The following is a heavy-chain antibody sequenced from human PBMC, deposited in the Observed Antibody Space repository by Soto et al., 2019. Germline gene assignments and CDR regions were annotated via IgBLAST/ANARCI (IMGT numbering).Heavy chain of an antibody. CDR3: AASRIQLWSFDY. V-gene: IGHV1-2*04. CDR2: INPNSGGT. Sequence: ASVKVSCKASGYTFTGYYMHWVRQAPGQGLEWMGWINPNSGGTNYAQKFQGWVTMTRDTSISTAYMELSRLRSDDTAVYYCAASRIQLWSFDYWGQGTLVTVSS. D-gene: IGHD5-18*01. J-gene: IGHJ4*02. CDR1: GYTFTGYY.